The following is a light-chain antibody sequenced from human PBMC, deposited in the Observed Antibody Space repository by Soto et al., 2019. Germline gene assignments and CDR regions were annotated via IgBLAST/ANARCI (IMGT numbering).Light chain of an antibody. CDR2: AAT. Sequence: DIELTQTPYFVCASLGDRVSITCRASQGISSWLAWYQQKKGKAPKILIYAATILQSGVPSRFRGSGSGTEFTLTISRLQPDDFETYYCQQYNSYLITFGQGTRLEIK. CDR1: QGISSW. J-gene: IGKJ5*01. V-gene: IGKV1D-16*01. CDR3: QQYNSYLIT.